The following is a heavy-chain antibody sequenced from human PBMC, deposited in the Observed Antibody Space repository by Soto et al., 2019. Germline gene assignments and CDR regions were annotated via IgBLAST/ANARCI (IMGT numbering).Heavy chain of an antibody. V-gene: IGHV3-30*18. Sequence: QVQLVESGGGVVQPGKSLRLSCAASGFTFSAYGMHWVRQAPGKGLEWVAVISSDGSNKHYADSVKGRITISRDNYKNTVYLQMNSWRDEDTAAYYCAKTGESGYDWGWFDPWGQGTLVTVSS. J-gene: IGHJ5*02. CDR2: ISSDGSNK. D-gene: IGHD5-12*01. CDR1: GFTFSAYG. CDR3: AKTGESGYDWGWFDP.